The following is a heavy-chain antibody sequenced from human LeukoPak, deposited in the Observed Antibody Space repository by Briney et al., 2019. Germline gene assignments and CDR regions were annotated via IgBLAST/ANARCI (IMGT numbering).Heavy chain of an antibody. CDR2: IGSSGYTL. CDR3: ARDHSSDSSAYYGALDS. J-gene: IGHJ4*02. CDR1: GFTFSSYE. V-gene: IGHV3-48*03. D-gene: IGHD3-22*01. Sequence: PGGSLGLSCAASGFTFSSYEVNWVRQAPGKGLEWVAYIGSSGYTLYYADSVKGRFTISRDDAKNSLFLQMNSLRAEDTAVYYCARDHSSDSSAYYGALDSWGQGTLVTVSS.